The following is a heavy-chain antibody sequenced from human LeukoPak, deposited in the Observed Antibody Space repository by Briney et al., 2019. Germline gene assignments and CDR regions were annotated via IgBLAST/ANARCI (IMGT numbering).Heavy chain of an antibody. CDR3: ARQAGTCTYYDFCSGYYSLNWFDG. V-gene: IGHV4-39*01. D-gene: IGHD3-3*01. Sequence: PSQSLSLTCTVVGRSISSSSYYWGWIRQPPGNGLEWIGSIYYSGTTFYNPTLMSGLTISVDTSKNQSSLKLSSVTAADTAVYFCARQAGTCTYYDFCSGYYSLNWFDGWGQGTLVTVSS. CDR2: IYYSGTT. J-gene: IGHJ5*02. CDR1: GRSISSSSYY.